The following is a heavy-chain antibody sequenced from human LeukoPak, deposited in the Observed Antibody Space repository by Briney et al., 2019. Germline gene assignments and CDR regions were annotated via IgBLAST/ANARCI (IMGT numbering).Heavy chain of an antibody. J-gene: IGHJ4*02. Sequence: GGSLRLSCVASGFTFNNYAMSWVRQAPGRGLEWASSTAGSGISKDYADSVKGRFTISKDKSKNTLYLQMDNLRAEDTGVYFCARLPTFYYDSSGYHYDYWGQGTLVTVSS. CDR3: ARLPTFYYDSSGYHYDY. CDR2: TAGSGISK. V-gene: IGHV3-23*01. CDR1: GFTFNNYA. D-gene: IGHD3-22*01.